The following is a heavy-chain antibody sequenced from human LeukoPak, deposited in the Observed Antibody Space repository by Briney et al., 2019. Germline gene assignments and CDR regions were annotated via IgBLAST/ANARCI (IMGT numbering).Heavy chain of an antibody. CDR1: GGSISSSSYY. Sequence: SETLSLTCTVSGGSISSSSYYWGWIRQPPGKGLEWIGYIYYSGSTNYSPSLKSRVTISVDTSKNQFSLKLSSVTAADTAVYYCARSEYSYGADAFDIWGQGTMVAVSS. CDR3: ARSEYSYGADAFDI. CDR2: IYYSGST. V-gene: IGHV4-61*05. J-gene: IGHJ3*02. D-gene: IGHD5-18*01.